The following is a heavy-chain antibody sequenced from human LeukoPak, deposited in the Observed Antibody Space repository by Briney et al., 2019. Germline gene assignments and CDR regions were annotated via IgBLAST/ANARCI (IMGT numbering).Heavy chain of an antibody. CDR3: ARDLSRYCSGGSCYSGHY. D-gene: IGHD2-15*01. CDR2: ISYDGSNK. Sequence: GGSLRLSCAASGFTFSSYAMHGVRQAPGKGLEWVAVISYDGSNKYYADSVKGRFTNSRDNSKNTLYLQMNSLRAEDTAVYYCARDLSRYCSGGSCYSGHYWGQGTLVTVSS. CDR1: GFTFSSYA. J-gene: IGHJ4*02. V-gene: IGHV3-30*04.